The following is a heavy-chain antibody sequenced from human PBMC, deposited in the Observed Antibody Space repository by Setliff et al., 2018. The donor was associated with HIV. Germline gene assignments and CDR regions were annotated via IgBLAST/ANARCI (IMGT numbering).Heavy chain of an antibody. CDR1: GGSISSASYY. V-gene: IGHV4-61*02. CDR3: ARGVLQYNFWRDRRDYHYMDV. CDR2: IYTSGST. D-gene: IGHD3-3*01. Sequence: SETLSLTCTVSGGSISSASYYWSWIRQPAGKGLEWIGRIYTSGSTNYNPSLKSRVTMSIVTSKNQFSLKLTSVTAADTAIYYCARGVLQYNFWRDRRDYHYMDVWGKGTTVTVSS. J-gene: IGHJ6*03.